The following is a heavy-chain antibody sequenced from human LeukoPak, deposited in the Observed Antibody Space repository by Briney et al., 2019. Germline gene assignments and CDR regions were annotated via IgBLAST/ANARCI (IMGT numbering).Heavy chain of an antibody. V-gene: IGHV4-59*11. J-gene: IGHJ4*02. D-gene: IGHD2-2*03. CDR1: GGSISSHY. Sequence: SVTLSLTCTVSGGSISSHYWSWIRQPPGKGLEWIGYIYYSGSTNYNPSLKSRVTISVDTSKNQFSLKLSSVTAADTAVYYCARGLMDFDYWGQGTLVTVSS. CDR3: ARGLMDFDY. CDR2: IYYSGST.